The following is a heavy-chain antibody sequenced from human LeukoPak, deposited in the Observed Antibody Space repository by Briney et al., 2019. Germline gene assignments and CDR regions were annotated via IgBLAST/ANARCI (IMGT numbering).Heavy chain of an antibody. D-gene: IGHD1-26*01. Sequence: EGSLRLSRSASGFTVSRNYMSCVRQAPGKGLEWVLVIYRGCSQYYADSVKSRFTISRDNSTNELYLKMNSLRADDAAVYYCARYNSGSYYDYNYGMDVWGQGTTVTVSS. CDR1: GFTVSRNY. V-gene: IGHV3-66*01. J-gene: IGHJ6*02. CDR3: ARYNSGSYYDYNYGMDV. CDR2: IYRGCSQ.